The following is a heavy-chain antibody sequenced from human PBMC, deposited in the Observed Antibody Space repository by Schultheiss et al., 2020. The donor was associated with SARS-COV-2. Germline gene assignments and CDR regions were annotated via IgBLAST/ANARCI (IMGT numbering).Heavy chain of an antibody. D-gene: IGHD3-22*01. CDR3: ARNLGSSGYNDY. CDR2: ISYSGNA. V-gene: IGHV4-31*03. Sequence: SETLSLTCTVSGGSISSGSYYWSWIRQYPGKGLEWIGYISYSGNAYYNPSLKSRVTISVDTYKNQFSLKVNSVTAADTAVYYCARNLGSSGYNDYWGQGTLVTVSS. CDR1: GGSISSGSYY. J-gene: IGHJ4*02.